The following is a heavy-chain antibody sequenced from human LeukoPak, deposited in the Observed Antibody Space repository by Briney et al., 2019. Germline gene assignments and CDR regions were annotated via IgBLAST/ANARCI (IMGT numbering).Heavy chain of an antibody. D-gene: IGHD3-3*01. J-gene: IGHJ6*03. Sequence: GGSLRLSCVASGFTFSSYSMNWVRQAPGKGLEWVSYISSSSSSSHYADSVKGRFTISRDNAKNSLYLQMNSLRAEDTAVYYCARWGSNYDFWSGFHYMDVWGKGTTVTVSS. V-gene: IGHV3-48*04. CDR1: GFTFSSYS. CDR2: ISSSSSSS. CDR3: ARWGSNYDFWSGFHYMDV.